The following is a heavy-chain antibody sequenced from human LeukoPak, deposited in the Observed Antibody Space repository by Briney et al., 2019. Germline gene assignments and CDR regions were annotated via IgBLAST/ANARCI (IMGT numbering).Heavy chain of an antibody. Sequence: PSETLSLTCAVYGGSFSGYYWWSWIRQSPGKGLEWIGEINHSGSTNYNPSLKSRVTISVDTSKNQFSLKLSSVTAADTAVYYCARLDGSYYIDYWGQGTLVTVSS. J-gene: IGHJ4*02. D-gene: IGHD1-26*01. V-gene: IGHV4-34*01. CDR2: INHSGST. CDR1: GGSFSGYY. CDR3: ARLDGSYYIDY.